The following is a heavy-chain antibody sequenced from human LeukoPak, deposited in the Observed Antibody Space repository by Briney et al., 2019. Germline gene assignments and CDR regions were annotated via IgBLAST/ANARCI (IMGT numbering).Heavy chain of an antibody. CDR1: GGSISNYY. CDR2: IYYSVST. Sequence: SETLSLTCTVSGGSISNYYWSWVREPPGKGLEWSGYIYYSVSTNYNPSLKSRVTISVDTSKNQFSLKLSSVTAAHTGVYYCARHPPRGYYDSRGYSQRMD. CDR3: ARHPPRGYYDSRGYSQRMD. V-gene: IGHV4-59*08. D-gene: IGHD3-22*01. J-gene: IGHJ6*01.